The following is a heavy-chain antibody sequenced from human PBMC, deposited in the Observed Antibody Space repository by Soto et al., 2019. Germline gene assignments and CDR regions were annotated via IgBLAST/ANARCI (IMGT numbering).Heavy chain of an antibody. CDR2: IYHSGST. V-gene: IGHV4-30-2*01. D-gene: IGHD4-17*01. Sequence: QLQLQESGSGLVKPSQTLSLTCAVSGGSISSGGYSWSWIRQPPGKGLEWIGYIYHSGSTYYNPSLNSRVTITVNRYKDQFSLKLSSVTAADTAVYYCASYQTKVTSYDYWGQGTLVTVSS. J-gene: IGHJ4*02. CDR3: ASYQTKVTSYDY. CDR1: GGSISSGGYS.